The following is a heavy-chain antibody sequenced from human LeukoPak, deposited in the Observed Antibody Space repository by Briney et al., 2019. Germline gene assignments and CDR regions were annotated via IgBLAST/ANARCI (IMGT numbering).Heavy chain of an antibody. V-gene: IGHV1-69*06. Sequence: SVKVSCKASGETFINYAISWVRQARGQGLEWRGGIIHIFGTANYVQKFQGRVTMTADRSTSTAYMELSSLRSEDTAVYYCARGPSTILIPWDWGQGTLVTVSS. CDR1: GETFINYA. J-gene: IGHJ4*02. CDR3: ARGPSTILIPWD. CDR2: IIHIFGTA. D-gene: IGHD1-26*01.